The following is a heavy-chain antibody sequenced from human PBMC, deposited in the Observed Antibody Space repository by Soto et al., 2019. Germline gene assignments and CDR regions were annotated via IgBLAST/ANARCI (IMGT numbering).Heavy chain of an antibody. D-gene: IGHD2-2*01. CDR1: GGTFSSYT. CDR2: IIPILGIA. Sequence: ASVKVSCKASGGTFSSYTISWVRQAPGQGLEWMGRIIPILGIANYAQKFQGRVTITADKSTSTAYMELSSLRSEDTAVYYCARVVPAAMDAFDIWGQGTMVTVSS. CDR3: ARVVPAAMDAFDI. V-gene: IGHV1-69*02. J-gene: IGHJ3*02.